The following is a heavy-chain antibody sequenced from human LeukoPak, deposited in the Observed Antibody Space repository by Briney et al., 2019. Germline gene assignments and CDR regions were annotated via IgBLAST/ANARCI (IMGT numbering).Heavy chain of an antibody. V-gene: IGHV3-48*03. CDR3: AKDRCSNGIGCYYYYMDV. CDR2: ISSSGSTI. J-gene: IGHJ6*03. D-gene: IGHD2-8*01. CDR1: GFTFSSYE. Sequence: QTGGSLRLSCAASGFTFSSYEMNWVRQAPGKGLEWVSYISSSGSTIYYADSVKGRFTISRENAKNSLYLQMNSLRAEDTAVYYCAKDRCSNGIGCYYYYMDVWGKGTTVTISS.